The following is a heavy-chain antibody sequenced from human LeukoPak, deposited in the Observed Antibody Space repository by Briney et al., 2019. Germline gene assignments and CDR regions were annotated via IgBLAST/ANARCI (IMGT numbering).Heavy chain of an antibody. CDR3: AKRSGSYRNFDY. J-gene: IGHJ4*02. CDR2: ISGSGGST. CDR1: GFTFSSYA. D-gene: IGHD1-26*01. Sequence: GGSLRLSCAASGFTFSSYAMSWVRQAPGKGLEWVSAISGSGGSTYCADSVKGRFTISRDNSKNTLYLQMNSLRAEDTAVYYCAKRSGSYRNFDYWGQGTLVTVSS. V-gene: IGHV3-23*01.